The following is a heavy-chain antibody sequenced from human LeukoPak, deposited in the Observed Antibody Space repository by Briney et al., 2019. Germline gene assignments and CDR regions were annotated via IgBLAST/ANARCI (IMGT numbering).Heavy chain of an antibody. Sequence: GGSLRLSCAASGFTFSSYAMNWVRQAPGKGLEWVSIISASGGSTYYADSVKGHFTISRANSENRLYLQMNSLRAEDTAVYYCARQGIGYGDAFDIWGQGTMVTVSS. V-gene: IGHV3-23*01. J-gene: IGHJ3*02. D-gene: IGHD5-12*01. CDR3: ARQGIGYGDAFDI. CDR2: ISASGGST. CDR1: GFTFSSYA.